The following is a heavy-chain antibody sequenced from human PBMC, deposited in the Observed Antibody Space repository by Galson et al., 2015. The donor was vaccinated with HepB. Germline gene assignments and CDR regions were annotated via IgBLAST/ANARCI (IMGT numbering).Heavy chain of an antibody. V-gene: IGHV6-1*01. CDR3: TRASGTNWPFHY. CDR2: TYYRSKWHN. D-gene: IGHD7-27*01. Sequence: CAISGDSVSSNSAAWNWVRQSPSRGLEWLGRTYYRSKWHNDYAVSVRSRITINPDTSKNQFSLQLNSVTPEDTAVYYCTRASGTNWPFHYWGQGTLVTVSS. CDR1: GDSVSSNSAA. J-gene: IGHJ4*02.